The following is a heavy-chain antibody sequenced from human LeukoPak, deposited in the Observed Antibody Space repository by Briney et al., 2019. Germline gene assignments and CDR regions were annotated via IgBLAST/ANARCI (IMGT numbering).Heavy chain of an antibody. J-gene: IGHJ6*03. CDR1: GGSISSSSYY. CDR2: IYYIGST. CDR3: ARHIGGRYYYYMDV. V-gene: IGHV4-39*01. Sequence: KTSETLSLTCTVSGGSISSSSYYWGWIRQPPGKGLEWIGNIYYIGSTYYNPSLKSRVTISVDTSKNQFSLKLSSVTAADTAVYYCARHIGGRYYYYMDVWGKGTTVTISS. D-gene: IGHD3-16*02.